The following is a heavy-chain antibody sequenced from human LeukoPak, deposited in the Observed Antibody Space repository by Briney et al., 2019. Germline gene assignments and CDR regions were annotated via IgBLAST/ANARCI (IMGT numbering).Heavy chain of an antibody. D-gene: IGHD6-19*01. CDR2: ISYNGINE. Sequence: GGSLRLSCAASGFSFSDYNMHCVRQAPGKGLEWMAVISYNGINEYYADSVKGRFTISRDNSKSTLLLQMNSLRAEDTAVYYCAKVRWDNSGWYYLDSWGQGTLVTVSS. J-gene: IGHJ4*02. CDR3: AKVRWDNSGWYYLDS. V-gene: IGHV3-30*18. CDR1: GFSFSDYN.